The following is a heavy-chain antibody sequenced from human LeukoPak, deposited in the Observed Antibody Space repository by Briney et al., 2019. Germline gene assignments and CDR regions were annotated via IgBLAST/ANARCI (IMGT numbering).Heavy chain of an antibody. V-gene: IGHV4-34*01. CDR3: AKRFSGNATTALHN. Sequence: PSETLCLTCGVYGGSFSGYHWNWIRQPPGKGLEWIGEIDDRRSINYNPSLKSRVTMSVDTSNNQFSLTMTSVTAADSAVYFCAKRFSGNATTALHNWGPGAVVTVSS. D-gene: IGHD5-12*01. CDR2: IDDRRSI. CDR1: GGSFSGYH. J-gene: IGHJ4*02.